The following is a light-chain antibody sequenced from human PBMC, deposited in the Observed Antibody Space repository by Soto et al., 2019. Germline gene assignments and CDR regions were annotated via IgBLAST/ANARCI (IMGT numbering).Light chain of an antibody. J-gene: IGLJ2*01. CDR1: SSDVGGYNY. Sequence: QSALTQPASVSGSPGQSITISCTGTSSDVGGYNYVSWYQQHPGKAPKLMIYDVSNRPSGVSNRFSGSKSGNTASLTISGRLADDEADYYCSSYTSSSTYVVFGGGTKLTVL. CDR2: DVS. CDR3: SSYTSSSTYVV. V-gene: IGLV2-14*01.